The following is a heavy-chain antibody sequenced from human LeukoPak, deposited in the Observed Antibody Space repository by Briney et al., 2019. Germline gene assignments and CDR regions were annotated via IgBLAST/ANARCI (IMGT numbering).Heavy chain of an antibody. J-gene: IGHJ4*02. D-gene: IGHD6-19*01. Sequence: GASVKVSCKASGYTFTGYYMHWVRQAPGQGLEWMGWINPNSGGTNYAQKFQGRVTMTRDTSISTAYMELSRLRSDDTAVYYCARVNRGGQHWLVQYYFDYWGQGTLVTVSS. V-gene: IGHV1-2*02. CDR1: GYTFTGYY. CDR3: ARVNRGGQHWLVQYYFDY. CDR2: INPNSGGT.